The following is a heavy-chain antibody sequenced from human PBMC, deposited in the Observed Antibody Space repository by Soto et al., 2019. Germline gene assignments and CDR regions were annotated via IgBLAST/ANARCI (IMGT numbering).Heavy chain of an antibody. J-gene: IGHJ6*02. D-gene: IGHD3-3*01. V-gene: IGHV1-46*01. CDR1: GYTFTSCY. CDR3: AREGPVFGVVYYGMDV. Sequence: AASVKVSCKASGYTFTSCYMRWVRQAPGQGLEWMGIINPGGGSTSYAQKFQGRVTMTRDTSTSTVYMELSSLRSEDTAVYYCAREGPVFGVVYYGMDVWGQGTTVTVSS. CDR2: INPGGGST.